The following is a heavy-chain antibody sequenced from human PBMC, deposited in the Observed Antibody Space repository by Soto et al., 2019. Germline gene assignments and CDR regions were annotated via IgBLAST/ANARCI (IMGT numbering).Heavy chain of an antibody. V-gene: IGHV4-39*02. D-gene: IGHD2-8*02. CDR3: AKTPTGYCDS. Sequence: QLHLQESGPRLVKPSETLSLTCSVSGGSIRGSDDYWGWIRQSPGKGLEYIGSVFYTGSAYYNPSFKSRVSIVADTSTNRFFLNLKSVTATDTGVYYCAKTPTGYCDSWGQGILVTVSS. CDR2: VFYTGSA. CDR1: GGSIRGSDDY. J-gene: IGHJ4*02.